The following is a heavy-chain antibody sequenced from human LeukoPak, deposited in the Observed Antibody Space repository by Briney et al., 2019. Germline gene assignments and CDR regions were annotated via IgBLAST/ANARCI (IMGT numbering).Heavy chain of an antibody. CDR3: ARTTTFDY. CDR1: GFTFSSFG. Sequence: GGSLRLSCAASGFTFSSFGMHWVRQAPGKGLEWVAFIPYDGSNEYYADSVKGRFTISRDDSKNTLSLQMNSLRPEDTAVYYCARTTTFDYWGQGTLVTVSS. CDR2: IPYDGSNE. J-gene: IGHJ4*02. D-gene: IGHD1-7*01. V-gene: IGHV3-30*02.